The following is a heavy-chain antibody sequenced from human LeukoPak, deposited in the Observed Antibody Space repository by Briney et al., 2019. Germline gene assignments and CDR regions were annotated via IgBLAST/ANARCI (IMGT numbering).Heavy chain of an antibody. V-gene: IGHV4-59*01. D-gene: IGHD6-13*01. Sequence: SETLSLTCTVSGGSISSYYWSWIRQPPGKGLEWIGYIYYSGSTNYNPSLKSRVTISVDTSKNQFSLKLSSVTAADTAVYYCASHGGGIAAHFGQYYYGMDDWGQGTLVTVSS. CDR2: IYYSGST. CDR3: ASHGGGIAAHFGQYYYGMDD. J-gene: IGHJ6*02. CDR1: GGSISSYY.